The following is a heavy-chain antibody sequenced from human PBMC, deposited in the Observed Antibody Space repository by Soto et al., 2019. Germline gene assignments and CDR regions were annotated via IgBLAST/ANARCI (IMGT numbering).Heavy chain of an antibody. D-gene: IGHD3-22*01. CDR1: VYTFTSYY. CDR2: INPSGGSP. CDR3: ARDYYDSSGVDY. V-gene: IGHV1-46*01. J-gene: IGHJ4*02. Sequence: ASLQVSCKSSVYTFTSYYMHWVRQAPGQGLEWMGIINPSGGSPSYAPKFQGRVTMTRDTSTSTVYLALRRLRSADPAVYYCARDYYDSSGVDYWGQGPLVTVS.